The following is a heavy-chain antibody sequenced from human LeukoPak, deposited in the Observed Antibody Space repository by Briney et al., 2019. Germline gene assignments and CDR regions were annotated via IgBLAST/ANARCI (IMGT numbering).Heavy chain of an antibody. CDR2: MSPDGTQK. D-gene: IGHD6-19*01. V-gene: IGHV3-7*03. Sequence: PGGSLRLSCAASGFTFSGYWLSWVRQAPGKGLEWVATMSPDGTQKYYVDSVEGRFAVSRDNARNSLYLQMNSLRTEDTALYYCARAVAVAGTNPFDYWGQGTLVTVSS. CDR3: ARAVAVAGTNPFDY. CDR1: GFTFSGYW. J-gene: IGHJ4*02.